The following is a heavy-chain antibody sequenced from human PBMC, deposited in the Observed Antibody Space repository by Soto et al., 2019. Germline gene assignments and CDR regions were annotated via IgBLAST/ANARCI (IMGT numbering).Heavy chain of an antibody. CDR1: GYSFTNYD. V-gene: IGHV1-8*01. J-gene: IGHJ5*02. CDR2: MNPNGGNT. CDR3: ARGPGYCSTGTCYNSWFDP. D-gene: IGHD2-15*01. Sequence: QVQLVQSGAEVKKPGASLKVSCKASGYSFTNYDINWVRQATGQGLEWMGWMNPNGGNTAYAQRFQGRVSMTRNTSITTAYMELSSLTSEDTAVYYCARGPGYCSTGTCYNSWFDPWGQGTLVTVSS.